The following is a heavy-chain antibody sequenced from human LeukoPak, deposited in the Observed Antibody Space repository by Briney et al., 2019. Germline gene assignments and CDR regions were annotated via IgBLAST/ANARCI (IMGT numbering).Heavy chain of an antibody. D-gene: IGHD3-22*01. CDR2: IKQGESER. Sequence: GGSLTLTCAASGFTFSSYRVNWVRQAPGKGLEWVASIKQGESERYYVDSVNSRFTISRDNAKNSLYLQMNSLRAEDTAVYYCARGDNSAFDIWGQKTLVSASS. CDR3: ARGDNSAFDI. CDR1: GFTFSSYR. V-gene: IGHV3-7*04. J-gene: IGHJ3*02.